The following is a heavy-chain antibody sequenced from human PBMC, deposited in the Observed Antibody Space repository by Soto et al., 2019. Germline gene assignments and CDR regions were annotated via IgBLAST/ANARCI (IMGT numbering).Heavy chain of an antibody. CDR2: INHVGIT. CDR3: ARAKFESTGWHQFDI. Sequence: SETLSLTCAVSGGSFRGFYWTWIRQSPGKGLEWLGDINHVGITNYNPSLKSRVSIPVDTSKSQFSLKLSSVTAADTAVYYCARAKFESTGWHQFDIWGQGTLVTV. V-gene: IGHV4-34*01. CDR1: GGSFRGFY. D-gene: IGHD7-27*01. J-gene: IGHJ4*02.